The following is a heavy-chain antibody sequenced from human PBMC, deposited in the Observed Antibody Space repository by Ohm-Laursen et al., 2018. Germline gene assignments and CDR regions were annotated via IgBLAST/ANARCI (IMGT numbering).Heavy chain of an antibody. CDR2: ISGSGGST. CDR1: GFTFSSYA. V-gene: IGHV3-23*01. J-gene: IGHJ4*02. D-gene: IGHD3-22*01. Sequence: SLRLSCSASGFTFSSYAMSWVRQAPGKGLEWVSAISGSGGSTYYADSVKGRFTISRDNSKNTLYLQMNSPRAEDTAVYYCAKDYKVNYYDSSGYYVYFDYWGQGTLVTVSS. CDR3: AKDYKVNYYDSSGYYVYFDY.